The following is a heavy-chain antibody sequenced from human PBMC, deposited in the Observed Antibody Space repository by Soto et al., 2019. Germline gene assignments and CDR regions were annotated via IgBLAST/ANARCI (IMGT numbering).Heavy chain of an antibody. D-gene: IGHD4-17*01. CDR1: GGSISSNGYY. J-gene: IGHJ4*02. V-gene: IGHV4-31*03. CDR2: IYYSGTT. CDR3: ARRAVNTGGRFDY. Sequence: QVQLQESGPGLVKPSQTLSLTCSVSGGSISSNGYYWAWIRQHPGKGLEWIGYIYYSGTTYYNPYLKSRVSISTDTSTNQFFLKLNSVTAADTAVYYCARRAVNTGGRFDYWGQGTLVTVSS.